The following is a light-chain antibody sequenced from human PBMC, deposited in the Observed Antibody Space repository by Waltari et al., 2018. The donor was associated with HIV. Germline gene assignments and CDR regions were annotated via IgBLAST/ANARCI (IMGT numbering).Light chain of an antibody. J-gene: IGLJ3*02. CDR3: QSYDSSLSGWV. CDR1: SSNIGAGYD. CDR2: GNN. V-gene: IGLV1-40*01. Sequence: QSVLTQPPSVSGAPGQRVTISCTGSSSNIGAGYDAHWYQQLHGTAPKLLIYGNNNRPSGVPDRFSGSKSGTSASLAITGLQAEDEADYYCQSYDSSLSGWVFGGGTKLTVL.